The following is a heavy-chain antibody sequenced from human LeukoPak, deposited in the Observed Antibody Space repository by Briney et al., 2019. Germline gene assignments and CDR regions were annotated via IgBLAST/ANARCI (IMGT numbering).Heavy chain of an antibody. V-gene: IGHV3-30*02. CDR2: IRYDGSNK. J-gene: IGHJ4*02. CDR3: AKDFLIDPL. D-gene: IGHD2/OR15-2a*01. CDR1: GFTFSTYG. Sequence: GGSLRLSCAASGFTFSTYGMHWVRQAPGKGLEWVAFIRYDGSNKYYADSVKGRFTISRDNAKNSLFLQMDSLRAEDTAVYYCAKDFLIDPLWGQGTLVTVSS.